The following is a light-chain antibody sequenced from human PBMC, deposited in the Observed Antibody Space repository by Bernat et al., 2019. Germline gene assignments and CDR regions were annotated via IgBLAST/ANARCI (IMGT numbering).Light chain of an antibody. J-gene: IGLJ2*01. V-gene: IGLV2-14*01. CDR2: DVS. CDR1: SSDLGASKY. Sequence: QSALTQPASVSGSPGQSISISCTGPSSDLGASKYVSWYHQYPGKAPKLMIYDVSNRPSGVSNRFSGSKSGNTASLTITGLQAEDEADYYCASYTTSRTLVFGGGTKLTVL. CDR3: ASYTTSRTLV.